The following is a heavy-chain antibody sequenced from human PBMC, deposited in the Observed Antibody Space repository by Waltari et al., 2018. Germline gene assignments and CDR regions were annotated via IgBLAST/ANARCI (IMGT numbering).Heavy chain of an antibody. J-gene: IGHJ3*02. CDR1: GGSFRGYY. Sequence: QVQLQQWGAGLLKPSETLSLTCAVYGGSFRGYYWSWIRQPPGKGLEWIGKTTDSERTKYNPSLKSRISISVDTSKNHFSLQLDSVTPDDTAVYYCARGKFTAFDIWGQGTMVTVSS. CDR2: TTDSERT. V-gene: IGHV4-34*02. CDR3: ARGKFTAFDI.